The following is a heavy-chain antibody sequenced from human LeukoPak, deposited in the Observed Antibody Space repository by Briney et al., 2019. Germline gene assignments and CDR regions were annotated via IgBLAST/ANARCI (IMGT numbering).Heavy chain of an antibody. Sequence: GGSLRLSCAASGFTFNNYAMNWVRQAPGKGLEWVSSISSSSSYIYYADSVKGRFTISRDNAKNTLYLQMNSLRAEDTAVYYCARVQMLWFGGSPYDYWGQGTLVTVSS. CDR2: ISSSSSYI. CDR1: GFTFNNYA. J-gene: IGHJ4*02. CDR3: ARVQMLWFGGSPYDY. V-gene: IGHV3-21*01. D-gene: IGHD3-10*01.